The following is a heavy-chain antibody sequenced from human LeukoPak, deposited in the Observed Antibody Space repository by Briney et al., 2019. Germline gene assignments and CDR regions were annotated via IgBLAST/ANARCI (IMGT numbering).Heavy chain of an antibody. D-gene: IGHD7-27*01. J-gene: IGHJ4*02. CDR1: GGSISSSSYY. CDR3: ARSSNWGSHYFDY. Sequence: SETLSLTCTVSGGSISSSSYYWGWIRQPPGQGLEWIGSIYYSGSTYYNPSLKSRVTISVDTSKNQFSLKLSSVTAADTAVYYCARSSNWGSHYFDYWGQGTLVTVSS. V-gene: IGHV4-39*01. CDR2: IYYSGST.